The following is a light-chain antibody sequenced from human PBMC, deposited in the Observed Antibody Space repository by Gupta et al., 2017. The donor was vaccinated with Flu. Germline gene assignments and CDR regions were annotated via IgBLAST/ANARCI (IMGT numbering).Light chain of an antibody. Sequence: VLSLSPGTLSLSPGERATLFCRASQSVSSAYLAWYQQRPGQAPRLLIFGASSRATGIPDRFSGSGSGTVFTLTISRLEPEDFAVYYCQQHVTLPWTFGQGTRVDIK. CDR3: QQHVTLPWT. CDR1: QSVSSAY. J-gene: IGKJ1*01. V-gene: IGKV3-20*01. CDR2: GAS.